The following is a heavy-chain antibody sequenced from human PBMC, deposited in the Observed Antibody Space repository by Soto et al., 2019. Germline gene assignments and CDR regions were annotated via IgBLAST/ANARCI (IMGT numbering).Heavy chain of an antibody. CDR3: ATNFDTPYSSGWYVYGY. V-gene: IGHV1-24*01. Sequence: GASVKVSCKVSGYTLTELSMHWVRQAPGKGLEWMGGFDPEDGETIYAQKFQGRVTMTEDTSTDTAYMELSSLRSEDTAVYYCATNFDTPYSSGWYVYGYWGQGTLVTVPQ. CDR1: GYTLTELS. CDR2: FDPEDGET. D-gene: IGHD6-19*01. J-gene: IGHJ4*02.